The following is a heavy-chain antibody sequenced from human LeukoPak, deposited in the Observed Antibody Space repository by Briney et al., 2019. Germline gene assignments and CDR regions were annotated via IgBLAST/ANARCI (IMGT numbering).Heavy chain of an antibody. V-gene: IGHV4-59*02. D-gene: IGHD1-1*01. CDR1: GGSVSSYY. CDR3: ARELAGCWND. Sequence: SETLSLTCTVSGGSVSSYYWSLIRQPPGKGLEWIGYIYYSGSTNYNPSLKSRVTISVDTSKNQFSLKLSSVTAADTAVYYCARELAGCWNDWGQGTLVTVSS. J-gene: IGHJ4*02. CDR2: IYYSGST.